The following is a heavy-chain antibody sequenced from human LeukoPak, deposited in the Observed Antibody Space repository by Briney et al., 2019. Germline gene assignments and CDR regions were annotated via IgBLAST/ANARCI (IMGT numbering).Heavy chain of an antibody. CDR2: IIPILGIA. J-gene: IGHJ5*02. Sequence: SVKVSCEASGGTFSSYAISWVRQAPGQGLEWMGRIIPILGIANYAQKFQGRVTITADKSTSTAYMELSSLRSEDTAVYYCAATYYDILTGYYSGWFDPWGQGTLVTVSS. V-gene: IGHV1-69*04. CDR3: AATYYDILTGYYSGWFDP. CDR1: GGTFSSYA. D-gene: IGHD3-9*01.